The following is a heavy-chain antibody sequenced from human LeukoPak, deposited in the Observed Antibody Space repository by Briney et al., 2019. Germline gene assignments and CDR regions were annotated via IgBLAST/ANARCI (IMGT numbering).Heavy chain of an antibody. D-gene: IGHD3-22*01. CDR2: IYYSGST. J-gene: IGHJ4*02. V-gene: IGHV4-31*03. CDR3: ARDVAYYYDSSGSFDY. CDR1: GGSISSGGYY. Sequence: SETLSLTCTVSGGSISSGGYYWSWIRQHPGKGLEWIGYIYYSGSTYYNPSLKSRVTMSVATSKNQLSLKLSSVTAADTAVYYCARDVAYYYDSSGSFDYWGQGTLVTVSS.